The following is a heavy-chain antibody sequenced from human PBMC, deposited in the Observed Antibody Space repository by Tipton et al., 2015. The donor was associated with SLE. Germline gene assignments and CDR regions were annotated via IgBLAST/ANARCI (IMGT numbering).Heavy chain of an antibody. V-gene: IGHV4-59*01. Sequence: LRLSCTVSGGSISSYYWSWIRQPPGKGLEWIGYIYYSGGTNYTPSLKSRVTISVDTSKNQFSLKLSSVTAADTAVYYCARTSQQLVPWYFDLWGRGTLVTVSS. J-gene: IGHJ2*01. CDR2: IYYSGGT. CDR1: GGSISSYY. D-gene: IGHD6-13*01. CDR3: ARTSQQLVPWYFDL.